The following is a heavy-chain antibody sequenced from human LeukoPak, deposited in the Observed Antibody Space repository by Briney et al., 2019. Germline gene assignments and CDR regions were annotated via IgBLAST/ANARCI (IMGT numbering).Heavy chain of an antibody. Sequence: ASVKVSCKASGYTFTGYYMHWVRQAPGQGLEWMGWINPNSGGTNYAQKFQGRVTMTRDTSISTAYMELSRLRSDDTAVYYCARVEVQLWFGLDYWGQGTLATVSS. V-gene: IGHV1-2*02. J-gene: IGHJ4*02. CDR1: GYTFTGYY. CDR2: INPNSGGT. D-gene: IGHD5-18*01. CDR3: ARVEVQLWFGLDY.